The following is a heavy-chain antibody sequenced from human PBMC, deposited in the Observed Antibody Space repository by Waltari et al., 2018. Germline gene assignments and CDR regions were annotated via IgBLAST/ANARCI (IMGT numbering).Heavy chain of an antibody. CDR3: ARSAGDYVNYYYMDV. CDR1: GGSISSGGYS. CDR2: IYHSGST. D-gene: IGHD4-17*01. J-gene: IGHJ6*03. V-gene: IGHV4-30-2*01. Sequence: QLQLQESGSGLVKPSQTLSLTCAVSGGSISSGGYSWSWILQPPGKGLEWIGYIYHSGSTYYNPSLKSRVTISVDRSKNQFSLKLSSVTAADTAVYYCARSAGDYVNYYYMDVWGKGTTVTVSS.